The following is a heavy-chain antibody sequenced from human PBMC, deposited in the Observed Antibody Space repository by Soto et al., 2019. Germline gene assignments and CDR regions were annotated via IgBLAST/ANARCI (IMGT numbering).Heavy chain of an antibody. J-gene: IGHJ4*02. CDR1: GLTFSYYW. CDR3: AIVGDVWSAYYLPY. Sequence: EVQLVESGGGLVQPGGSLRLSCAASGLTFSYYWMSWVRQAPGKGLEWVANIKQDGSEKYYVGSVRGRFTISRDNAKKSLHLKMNSLRAEDMDVYYCAIVGDVWSAYYLPYWGQGTLVTVSS. CDR2: IKQDGSEK. D-gene: IGHD3-3*01. V-gene: IGHV3-7*01.